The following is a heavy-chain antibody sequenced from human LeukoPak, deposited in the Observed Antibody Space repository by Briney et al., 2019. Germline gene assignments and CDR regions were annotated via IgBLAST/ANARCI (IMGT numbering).Heavy chain of an antibody. CDR3: ARRPYQFWSGYYISRDAFDI. CDR2: IYHSGST. J-gene: IGHJ3*02. D-gene: IGHD3-3*01. V-gene: IGHV4-4*02. CDR1: GGSISSSNW. Sequence: SGTLSLTCAVSGGSISSSNWWSWVRQPPGKGLEWIGEIYHSGSTNYNPSLKSRVTISVDKSKNQFSLKLSSVTAADTAVYYCARRPYQFWSGYYISRDAFDIWGQGTMVTVSS.